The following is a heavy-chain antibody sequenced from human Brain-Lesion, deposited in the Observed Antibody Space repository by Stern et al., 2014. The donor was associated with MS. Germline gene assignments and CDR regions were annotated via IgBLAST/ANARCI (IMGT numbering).Heavy chain of an antibody. J-gene: IGHJ6*02. V-gene: IGHV4-61*02. CDR1: GGSISSGGYY. CDR3: ARGRVVPGFQYYATDV. D-gene: IGHD2-2*01. Sequence: QVQLQESGPGLVKPSQTLSLSCTVSGGSISSGGYYWSWIRQPAGKGLEWIGRIFNSGSTSYNPSLKSRVTISIATSKNPFSLRLNPMTAADTAVYYCARGRVVPGFQYYATDVWGQGTTVIVSS. CDR2: IFNSGST.